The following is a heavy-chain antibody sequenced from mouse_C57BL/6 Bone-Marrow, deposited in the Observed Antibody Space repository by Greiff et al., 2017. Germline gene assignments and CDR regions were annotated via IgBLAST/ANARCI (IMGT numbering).Heavy chain of an antibody. Sequence: QVHVKQPGAELVKPGASVKLSCKASGYNFTSYWMHWVKQRPGQGLEWIGMIHPKSGSTNYNEKFKSKATLTVDKSSSTAYMQLSSLTSEDSAVYYCELGYFDYWGQGTTLTVSS. CDR1: GYNFTSYW. J-gene: IGHJ2*01. V-gene: IGHV1-64*01. CDR2: IHPKSGST. CDR3: ELGYFDY. D-gene: IGHD4-1*01.